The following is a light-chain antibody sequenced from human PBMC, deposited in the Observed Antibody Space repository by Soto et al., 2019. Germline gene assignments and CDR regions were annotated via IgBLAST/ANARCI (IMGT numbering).Light chain of an antibody. Sequence: DIQMTQSPSSLSASVGDRVTITCRASQSISSYLNWYQQKPGKAPKLLIYAASSLQSGVPSRFSGSGSGTDFTLTISSLQPEDFVTYYCQQSYSTPTCGQGTKLEIK. CDR3: QQSYSTPT. CDR2: AAS. J-gene: IGKJ2*01. V-gene: IGKV1-39*01. CDR1: QSISSY.